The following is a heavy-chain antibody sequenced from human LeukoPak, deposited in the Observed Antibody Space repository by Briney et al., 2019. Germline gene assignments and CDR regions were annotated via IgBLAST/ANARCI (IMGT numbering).Heavy chain of an antibody. CDR2: FDPEDGET. J-gene: IGHJ6*02. CDR1: GYTLTELS. D-gene: IGHD5-18*01. V-gene: IGHV1-24*01. Sequence: GASVKVSCKVSGYTLTELSMHWVRQAPGKGLEWMGGFDPEDGETIYAQKFQGRVTMTTDTSTSTAYMELRSLRSDDTAVYYCARQWIQLSRMDVWGQGTTVTVSS. CDR3: ARQWIQLSRMDV.